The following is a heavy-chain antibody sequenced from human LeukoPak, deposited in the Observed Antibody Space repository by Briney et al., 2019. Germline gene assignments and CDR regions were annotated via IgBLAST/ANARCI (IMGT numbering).Heavy chain of an antibody. CDR2: IYHSGST. J-gene: IGHJ4*02. D-gene: IGHD7-27*01. CDR3: AGPNPLGTLDS. CDR1: GCSISSGYY. Sequence: SETLSLTCAVSGCSISSGYYWGWIRQPPGKGLEWIGSIYHSGSTYYNPSLKSRVTISVDTSKNQLSLRLSSVTAADTAVYYCAGPNPLGTLDSWGQGTLVTVSS. V-gene: IGHV4-38-2*01.